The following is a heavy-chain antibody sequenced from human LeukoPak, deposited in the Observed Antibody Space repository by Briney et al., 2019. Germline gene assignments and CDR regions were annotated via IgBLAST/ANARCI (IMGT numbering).Heavy chain of an antibody. V-gene: IGHV7-4-1*02. J-gene: IGHJ4*02. D-gene: IGHD5-12*01. Sequence: ASVKVSCKASGYTFTSYAMNWVRQAPGQGLEWMGWINTNTGNPTYAQGFTGRFVFSLDTSVSTAYLQISSLKAEDTAVYYCARNPRAYKYGGYGEFDYWGQGTLVTVSS. CDR3: ARNPRAYKYGGYGEFDY. CDR1: GYTFTSYA. CDR2: INTNTGNP.